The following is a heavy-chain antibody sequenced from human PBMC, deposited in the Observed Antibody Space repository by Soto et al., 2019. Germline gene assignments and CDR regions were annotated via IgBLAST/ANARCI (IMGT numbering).Heavy chain of an antibody. CDR2: ISGSGGST. CDR3: AKNPRGGNSSGWGAR. Sequence: EVQLLESGGGLVQPGGSLRLSCAASGFTFSSYAMSWVRQAPGKGLEWVSAISGSGGSTYYADSVKGRFTISRDNSKNALYLQMNSLSAEDAAVYYCAKNPRGGNSSGWGARWGQGTLVTVSS. J-gene: IGHJ4*02. V-gene: IGHV3-23*01. D-gene: IGHD6-19*01. CDR1: GFTFSSYA.